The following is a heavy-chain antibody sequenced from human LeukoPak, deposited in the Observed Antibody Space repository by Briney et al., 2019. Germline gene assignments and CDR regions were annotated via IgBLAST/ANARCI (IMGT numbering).Heavy chain of an antibody. D-gene: IGHD2/OR15-2a*01. CDR1: GFTFSRNN. J-gene: IGHJ4*02. CDR3: AREGNRRSFDY. CDR2: IKQDGSET. Sequence: PGGSLRLSCAASGFTFSRNNMNWVRQAPGKGLEWVANIKQDGSETYYVDSVTGRFTISRDNAKNSLSLQMNSLRAEDTAVYYCAREGNRRSFDYWGQGTLVTVSS. V-gene: IGHV3-7*01.